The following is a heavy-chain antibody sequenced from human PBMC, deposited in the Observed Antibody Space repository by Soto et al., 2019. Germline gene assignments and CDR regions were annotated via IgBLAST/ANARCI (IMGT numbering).Heavy chain of an antibody. CDR2: IYYSGST. Sequence: QVQLQESGPGLVKPSQTLSLTCTVSGGSISSGGYYWGWIRQHPGKGLERIGYIYYSGSTYYNPSLNSRVTTSVDTANNQFCLKLSSVTAADTAVYYSARLDIWGQGTMVTVSS. V-gene: IGHV4-31*03. CDR3: ARLDI. J-gene: IGHJ3*02. CDR1: GGSISSGGYY.